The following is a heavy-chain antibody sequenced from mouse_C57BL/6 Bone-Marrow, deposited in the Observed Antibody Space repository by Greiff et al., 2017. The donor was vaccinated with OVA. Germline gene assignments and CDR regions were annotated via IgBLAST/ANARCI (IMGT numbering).Heavy chain of an antibody. J-gene: IGHJ3*01. Sequence: QVQLQQSGPELVKPGASVKISCKASGYAFSSAWMNWGKQRPGKGLEWSGRIYPGDGDNNYNGKFKGKATLTADKSSSTAYMQLSSLTSDDSAVDFCATDGYYAWFAYWGQGTLVTVSA. D-gene: IGHD2-3*01. CDR3: ATDGYYAWFAY. CDR1: GYAFSSAW. V-gene: IGHV1-82*01. CDR2: IYPGDGDN.